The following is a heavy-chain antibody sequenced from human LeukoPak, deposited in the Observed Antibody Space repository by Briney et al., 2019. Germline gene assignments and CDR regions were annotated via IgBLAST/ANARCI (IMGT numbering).Heavy chain of an antibody. J-gene: IGHJ5*02. CDR3: ARARFPYSNWGGGGSAP. D-gene: IGHD4-11*01. CDR2: ISSSSSYI. Sequence: GGSLRLSCAASGFTFSSYSMNWVRQAPGKGLEWVSSISSSSSYIYYADSVKGRFTISRDNAKNSLYLQMNGLRAEDTAVYYCARARFPYSNWGGGGSAPGGKEPLAPVS. CDR1: GFTFSSYS. V-gene: IGHV3-21*01.